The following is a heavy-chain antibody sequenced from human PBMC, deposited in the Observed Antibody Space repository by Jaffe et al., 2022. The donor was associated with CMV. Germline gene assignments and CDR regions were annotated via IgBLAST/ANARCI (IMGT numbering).Heavy chain of an antibody. CDR3: AKAYCDGARCYEPNH. J-gene: IGHJ5*02. Sequence: QVQLVESGGGAVQPGGSLRLSCTVSGFSFSNHGIHWVRQAPGKGLEWVTFLWSDGNNKYYADSVKGRFTVSRDISKNTVSLQMDSLRVEDTAMYYCAKAYCDGARCYEPNHWGQGTLVTVSS. D-gene: IGHD2-15*01. CDR1: GFSFSNHG. CDR2: LWSDGNNK. V-gene: IGHV3-30*02.